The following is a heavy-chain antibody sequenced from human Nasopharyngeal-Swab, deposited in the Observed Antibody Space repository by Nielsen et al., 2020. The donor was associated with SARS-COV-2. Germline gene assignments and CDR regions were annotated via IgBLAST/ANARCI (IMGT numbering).Heavy chain of an antibody. V-gene: IGHV3-7*03. CDR2: IKQDGSEK. CDR1: GFLFSSFW. Sequence: SLNISWASSGFLFSSFWMSLVREAPGKGLEWVANIKQDGSEKYYVDSVKGRFIISRDNAKNSLYLQMNCLRAEDTAVYYCAREWGGSTDYYYYMDVWGKGTTVTVSS. D-gene: IGHD1-1*01. J-gene: IGHJ6*03. CDR3: AREWGGSTDYYYYMDV.